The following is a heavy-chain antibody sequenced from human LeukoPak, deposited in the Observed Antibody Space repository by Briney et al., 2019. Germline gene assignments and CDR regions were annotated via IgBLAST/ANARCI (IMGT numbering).Heavy chain of an antibody. J-gene: IGHJ4*02. Sequence: GASLRLSCAASGFIFSNYAMYWVRQAPGKGLEWVSAISGRSDNTYYADSEKGRFTLSRDSSKNTLYLQMNSLRADDTAVYYCAKWGDYDVLTGYYVSDFWGQGTLVTVSS. V-gene: IGHV3-23*01. CDR1: GFIFSNYA. CDR2: ISGRSDNT. D-gene: IGHD3-9*01. CDR3: AKWGDYDVLTGYYVSDF.